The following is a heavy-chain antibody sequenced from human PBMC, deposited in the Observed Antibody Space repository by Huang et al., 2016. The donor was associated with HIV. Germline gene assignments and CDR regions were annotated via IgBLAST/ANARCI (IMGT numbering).Heavy chain of an antibody. D-gene: IGHD5-18*01. V-gene: IGHV3-48*01. CDR1: GFTFSSYS. CDR3: AMGYGPFDF. CDR2: ISSTGSAK. Sequence: EVHLVEYGGGLVQPGGSLRLSCAASGFTFSSYSMNWVCQTPGKGLEWCSYISSTGSAKYYADAGKYRFTISSDNAENSLYLQMNSLRAEDAGVYFWAMGYGPFDFWGQGTLVTVSS. J-gene: IGHJ4*02.